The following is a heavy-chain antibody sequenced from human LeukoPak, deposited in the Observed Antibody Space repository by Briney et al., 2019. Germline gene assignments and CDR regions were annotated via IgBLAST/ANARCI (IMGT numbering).Heavy chain of an antibody. V-gene: IGHV3-21*01. CDR2: ISSSSSYI. CDR3: ARDLSIVVVPAASFDY. D-gene: IGHD2-2*01. J-gene: IGHJ4*02. CDR1: GFTFSSYS. Sequence: PGGSLRLSCAASGFTFSSYSMNWVRQAPEKGLEWVSSISSSSSYIYYADSVKGRFTISRDNAKNSLYLQMNSLRAEDTAVYYCARDLSIVVVPAASFDYWGQGTLVTVSS.